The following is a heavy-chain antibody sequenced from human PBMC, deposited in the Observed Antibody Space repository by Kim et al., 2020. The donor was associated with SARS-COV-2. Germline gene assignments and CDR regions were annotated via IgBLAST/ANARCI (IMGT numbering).Heavy chain of an antibody. J-gene: IGHJ4*02. V-gene: IGHV3-33*01. CDR2: IWYDGSNK. CDR1: GFTFSSYG. D-gene: IGHD6-13*01. CDR3: AREGRYSSSWWVDY. Sequence: GGSLRLSCAASGFTFSSYGMHWVRQAPGKGLEWVAVIWYDGSNKYYADSVKGRFTISRDNSKNSLYLQMNSLRAEDTAVYYCAREGRYSSSWWVDYWGQGTLVTVSS.